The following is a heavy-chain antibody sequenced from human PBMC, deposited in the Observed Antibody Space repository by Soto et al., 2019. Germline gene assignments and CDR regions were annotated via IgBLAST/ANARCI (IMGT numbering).Heavy chain of an antibody. CDR1: GYTFTSYY. CDR2: INPSGGST. V-gene: IGHV1-46*01. CDR3: ARGGSSSWYSRWFDP. J-gene: IGHJ5*02. Sequence: ASVKVSCKASGYTFTSYYMHWVRQAPGQGLEWMGIINPSGGSTSYAQKFQGRVTMTRDTSTSTVYMELSSLRSEDTAVYYCARGGSSSWYSRWFDPWGQGTLVTVPS. D-gene: IGHD6-13*01.